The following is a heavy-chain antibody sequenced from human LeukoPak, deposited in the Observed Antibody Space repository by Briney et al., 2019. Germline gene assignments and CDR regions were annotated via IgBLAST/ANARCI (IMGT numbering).Heavy chain of an antibody. CDR2: IYYSGST. J-gene: IGHJ4*02. CDR1: GGSISSSSYY. V-gene: IGHV4-39*01. CDR3: ARREAYYYGSGSYRY. Sequence: SETLSLTCTVSGGSISSSSYYWGWIRQAPGRGLEWIGSIYYSGSTYYNPSLKSRVTISVDTSKNQFSLKLSSVTAADTAVYYCARREAYYYGSGSYRYWGQGTLVTVSS. D-gene: IGHD3-10*01.